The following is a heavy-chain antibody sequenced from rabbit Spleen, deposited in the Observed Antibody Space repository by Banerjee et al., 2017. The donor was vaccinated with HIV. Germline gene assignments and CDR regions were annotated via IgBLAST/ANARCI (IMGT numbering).Heavy chain of an antibody. J-gene: IGHJ4*01. V-gene: IGHV1S45*01. CDR1: GFSFSNGYY. CDR3: ARDGPSGIVYFNL. D-gene: IGHD1-1*01. CDR2: INIGDANT. Sequence: QEQLVESGGGLVQPEGSLTLTCTVSGFSFSNGYYMCWVRQAPGKGLEWIGCINIGDANTYYASWAKGRFTISKTSSTTVTLQMTSLTAADTATYFCARDGPSGIVYFNLWGPGTLVTVS.